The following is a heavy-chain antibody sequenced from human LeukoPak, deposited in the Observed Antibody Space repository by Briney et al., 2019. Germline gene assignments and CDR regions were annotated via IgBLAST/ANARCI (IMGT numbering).Heavy chain of an antibody. V-gene: IGHV3-23*01. CDR1: GFTFSSYA. Sequence: GGSLRLSCAASGFTFSSYAMSWVRQAPGKGLEWVSAISGSGGSTYYADSVKGRFTISRDNSKNTLYLQMNSLRAEDTAVYYCAKATGYYDFWSGPYDAFDIWGQWTMVTVSS. J-gene: IGHJ3*02. D-gene: IGHD3-3*01. CDR2: ISGSGGST. CDR3: AKATGYYDFWSGPYDAFDI.